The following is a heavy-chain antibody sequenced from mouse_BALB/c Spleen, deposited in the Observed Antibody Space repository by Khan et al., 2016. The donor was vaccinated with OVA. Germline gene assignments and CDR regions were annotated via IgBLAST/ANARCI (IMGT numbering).Heavy chain of an antibody. D-gene: IGHD1-1*01. CDR1: GFTFSSYA. J-gene: IGHJ1*01. CDR3: ARTPCTTDVATSYWFFDV. Sequence: EVQLVESGGGLVKPGGSLKLSCAASGFTFSSYAMSWVRQTPEKRLEWVATISSGGTYTYYQDSVKGRFTISRDNAKNTLYLQLNRLRSEDTAMYYCARTPCTTDVATSYWFFDVWGEGTTVTVST. V-gene: IGHV5-9-3*01. CDR2: ISSGGTYT.